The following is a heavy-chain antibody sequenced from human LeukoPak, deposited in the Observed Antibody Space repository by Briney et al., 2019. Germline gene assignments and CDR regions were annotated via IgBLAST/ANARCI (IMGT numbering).Heavy chain of an antibody. CDR2: ITGSGGST. V-gene: IGHV3-23*01. J-gene: IGHJ3*02. CDR1: GFTFSSYA. D-gene: IGHD3-22*01. Sequence: GGSLRLSCAPSGFTFSSYAMSWVRQAPGKGLEWVSAITGSGGSTYYADSVKGRFTISRDDSKNTLYLQMSSLRAEETAVYYCVGKWLLRGAFDIWGHGTMVTVSS. CDR3: VGKWLLRGAFDI.